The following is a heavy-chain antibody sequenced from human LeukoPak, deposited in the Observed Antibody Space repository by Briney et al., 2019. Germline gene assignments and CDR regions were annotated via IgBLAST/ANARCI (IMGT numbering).Heavy chain of an antibody. CDR2: IIPVLAVS. J-gene: IGHJ3*02. CDR3: TREGVYAPDPSSYHRDAFDI. Sequence: SVKVSCKASGGSFSSYVITWVRQAPGQGLEWMGRIIPVLAVSNFAQKSQGRVTITAEKSTNTAHMELSRLESGDTAVYYCTREGVYAPDPSSYHRDAFDIWGQGTEVIVSS. CDR1: GGSFSSYV. D-gene: IGHD3-16*02. V-gene: IGHV1-69*04.